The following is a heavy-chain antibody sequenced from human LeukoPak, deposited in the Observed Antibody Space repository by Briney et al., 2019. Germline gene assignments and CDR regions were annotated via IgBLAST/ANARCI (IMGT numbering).Heavy chain of an antibody. V-gene: IGHV3-30-3*01. D-gene: IGHD1-26*01. CDR3: ARDSAIVGATMYYYYGMDV. CDR2: ISYDGSNK. J-gene: IGHJ6*02. CDR1: GFTFSSYA. Sequence: GGSLRLSCAASGFTFSSYAMHWVRQAPGKGLEWVAVISYDGSNKYYADSVKGRFTISRDNAKNSLYLQMNSLRAEDTAVYYCARDSAIVGATMYYYYGMDVWGQGTTVTVSS.